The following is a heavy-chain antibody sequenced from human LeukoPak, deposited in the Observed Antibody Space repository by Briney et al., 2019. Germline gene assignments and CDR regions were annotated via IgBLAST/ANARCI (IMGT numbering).Heavy chain of an antibody. D-gene: IGHD3-3*01. V-gene: IGHV3-11*04. CDR2: ISSSGSTI. CDR1: GFTFSDFY. CDR3: ASALYYDFWSGPYFDY. Sequence: GGSLRLSCAASGFTFSDFYMSWIRQAPGKGLEWVSYISSSGSTIYYADSVKGRFTISRDNAKNSLYLQMNSLRAEDTAVYYCASALYYDFWSGPYFDYWGQGTLVTVSS. J-gene: IGHJ4*02.